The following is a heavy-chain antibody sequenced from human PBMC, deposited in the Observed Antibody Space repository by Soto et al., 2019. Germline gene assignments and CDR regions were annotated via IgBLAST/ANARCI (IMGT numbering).Heavy chain of an antibody. CDR2: IYPGDSDP. J-gene: IGHJ4*02. CDR3: ARRRDGYNPGGDLYYFDY. CDR1: GYSFTSYW. D-gene: IGHD5-12*01. V-gene: IGHV5-51*01. Sequence: GESLKISCKGSGYSFTSYWIGWVRQMPGKGLEWVGIIYPGDSDPRYSPSFQGQVTISADKSISTAYLQWISLKAPDTAMYYCARRRDGYNPGGDLYYFDYWGQGTLVTVSS.